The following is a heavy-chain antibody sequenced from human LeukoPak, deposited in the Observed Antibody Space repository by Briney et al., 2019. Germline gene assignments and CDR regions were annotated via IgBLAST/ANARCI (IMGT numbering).Heavy chain of an antibody. V-gene: IGHV1-8*01. D-gene: IGHD1-1*01. CDR2: MNPNSGNT. CDR1: GYTFTSYD. CDR3: AREDLEPDAFDI. J-gene: IGHJ3*02. Sequence: ASVKVSCKASGYTFTSYDINWVRQATGQGLEWMGWMNPNSGNTGYAQKFQGRVTMTRNTSISTAYMELSSLRSEDTAVYYCAREDLEPDAFDIWGQGTMVTVSS.